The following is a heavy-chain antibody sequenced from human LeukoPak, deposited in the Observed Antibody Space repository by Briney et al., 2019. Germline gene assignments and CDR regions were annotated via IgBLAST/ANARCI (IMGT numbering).Heavy chain of an antibody. D-gene: IGHD6-13*01. CDR2: ISGSGGST. J-gene: IGHJ6*02. CDR1: GFTFSSYA. CDR3: AKTAPAAANHPLYYYGMDV. Sequence: GGSLRLSCAASGFTFSSYAMSWVRQAPGKGLEWVSAISGSGGSTYYADSVKGRFTISRDNSKNTLYLQMNSLRAEDTAVYYCAKTAPAAANHPLYYYGMDVWGQGTTVTVSS. V-gene: IGHV3-23*01.